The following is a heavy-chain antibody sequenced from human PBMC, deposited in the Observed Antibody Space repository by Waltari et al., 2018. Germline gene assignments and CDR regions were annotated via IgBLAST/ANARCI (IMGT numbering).Heavy chain of an antibody. V-gene: IGHV1-69*04. J-gene: IGHJ4*02. Sequence: QVQLVQSGAEVKKPGSSVKVSCKASGGTFSSYAISWVRQAPGQGLEWMGRITPIFGKENEEQKYEGRDRITEKKTTTTDKRERSSRGEENAALYYGGRSKKGGGGDFDYWGQGTLVTVSS. D-gene: IGHD3-16*01. CDR1: GGTFSSYA. CDR3: GRSKKGGGGDFDY. CDR2: ITPIFGKE.